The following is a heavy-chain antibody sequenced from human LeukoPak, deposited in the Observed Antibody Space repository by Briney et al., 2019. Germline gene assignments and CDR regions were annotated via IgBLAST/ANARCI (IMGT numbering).Heavy chain of an antibody. V-gene: IGHV4-39*01. Sequence: SETLSLTCTVSGGSISSSGYYWGWIRQPPGKGLEWIGEINHSGSTHYSPSLKSRLSISVDPSKNQFSLKLSSVTAADTAVYYCARGGGYCTNNVCPPWSDPWGQGALVTVSS. D-gene: IGHD2-8*01. CDR1: GGSISSSGYY. CDR3: ARGGGYCTNNVCPPWSDP. CDR2: INHSGST. J-gene: IGHJ5*02.